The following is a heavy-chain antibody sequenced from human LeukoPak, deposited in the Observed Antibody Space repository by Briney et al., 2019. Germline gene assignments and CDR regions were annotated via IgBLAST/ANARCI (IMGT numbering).Heavy chain of an antibody. D-gene: IGHD3-10*01. V-gene: IGHV3-48*02. CDR2: ISSSSTI. CDR3: ARDTLNYYGSTFDP. Sequence: PGGSLRLSCAASGFTFSSYSMNWVRQAPGKGLEWVSYISSSSTIYYADSVKGRFTISRDNAKNSLYLQMNSLRDEDTAVYYCARDTLNYYGSTFDPWGQGTLVTVSS. J-gene: IGHJ5*02. CDR1: GFTFSSYS.